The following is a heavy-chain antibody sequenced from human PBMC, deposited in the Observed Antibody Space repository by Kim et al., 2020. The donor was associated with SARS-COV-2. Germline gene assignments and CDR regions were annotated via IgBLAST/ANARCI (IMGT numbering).Heavy chain of an antibody. J-gene: IGHJ5*01. CDR1: GFTFSDHY. D-gene: IGHD3-22*01. CDR3: ARWLSDSSGHYYKPIDS. V-gene: IGHV3-11*01. CDR2: ISNTGKTV. Sequence: GGSLRLSCAASGFTFSDHYMSWIRQAPGRGLEWVSYISNTGKTVYNADSVKGRFTTSRDNAKNSLFLYMNSLRAEDTAVYYCARWLSDSSGHYYKPIDS.